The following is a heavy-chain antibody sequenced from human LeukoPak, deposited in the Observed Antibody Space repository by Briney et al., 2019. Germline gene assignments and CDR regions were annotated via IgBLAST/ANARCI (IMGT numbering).Heavy chain of an antibody. CDR2: ISSSTSSI. Sequence: PGGSLRLSCAASGFTFSTSSMSWVRQAPGKGLEWVSSISSSTSSIYCADSVKGRFTISRDNAKNSLYLQMNSLRAEDTAVYYCARSSSTYYHDTSSHYWGQGTLVTVSS. D-gene: IGHD3-22*01. CDR3: ARSSSTYYHDTSSHY. CDR1: GFTFSTSS. J-gene: IGHJ4*02. V-gene: IGHV3-21*01.